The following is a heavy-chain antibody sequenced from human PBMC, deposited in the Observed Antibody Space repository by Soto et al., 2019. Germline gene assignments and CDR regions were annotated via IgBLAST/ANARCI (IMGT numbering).Heavy chain of an antibody. Sequence: ASVKVSCKASGYTFTSHEINWVRQATGQGLEWVGWMNPNNGNTNYAQKLQGRVTMTTDTSTSTAYMELRSLRSDDTAVYYCARDWVAAGPFDYWGQGTLVTVSS. CDR3: ARDWVAAGPFDY. D-gene: IGHD6-13*01. CDR2: MNPNNGNT. J-gene: IGHJ4*02. CDR1: GYTFTSHE. V-gene: IGHV1-18*01.